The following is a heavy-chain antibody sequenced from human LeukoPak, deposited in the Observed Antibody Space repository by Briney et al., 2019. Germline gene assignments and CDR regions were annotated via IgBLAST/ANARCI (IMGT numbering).Heavy chain of an antibody. Sequence: SETLSLTCTVSGGSISSGSYYWSWIRQPAGKGLGWIGRIYTSGSTNYNPSPKSRVTISVDTSKNQFSLKLSSVTAADTAVYYCARAEADDVAFDIWGQGTMVTVSS. CDR1: GGSISSGSYY. V-gene: IGHV4-61*02. J-gene: IGHJ3*02. CDR2: IYTSGST. CDR3: ARAEADDVAFDI. D-gene: IGHD3-16*01.